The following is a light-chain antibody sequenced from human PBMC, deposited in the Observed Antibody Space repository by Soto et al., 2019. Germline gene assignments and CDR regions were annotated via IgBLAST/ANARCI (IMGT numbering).Light chain of an antibody. V-gene: IGLV1-47*01. CDR2: MND. J-gene: IGLJ1*01. CDR1: TSNILRNY. Sequence: QSVLTQPPSASGNPGQRLTISCSGSTSNILRNYVYWYRQLPGTAPRLLISMNDQRPSGVPDRFSGSKSGTSASLAISGLRSEDEADYYCASWDESLSGYVFGTGPRSPX. CDR3: ASWDESLSGYV.